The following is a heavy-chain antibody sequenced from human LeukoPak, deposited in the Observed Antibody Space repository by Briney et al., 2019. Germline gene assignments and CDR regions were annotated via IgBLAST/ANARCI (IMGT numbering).Heavy chain of an antibody. V-gene: IGHV1-8*02. J-gene: IGHJ3*02. Sequence: ASVKVSCKASGYTFTSYDINWVRQATGQGLEWMGWMNPNSGNTGYAQKFQGRVTMTTDTSTSTAYMELRSLRSDDTAVYYCARGTVGATRRSHDAFDIWGQGTMVTVSS. CDR1: GYTFTSYD. CDR3: ARGTVGATRRSHDAFDI. CDR2: MNPNSGNT. D-gene: IGHD1-26*01.